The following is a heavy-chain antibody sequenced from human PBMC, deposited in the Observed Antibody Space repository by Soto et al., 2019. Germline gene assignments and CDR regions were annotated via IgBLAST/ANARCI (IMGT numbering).Heavy chain of an antibody. V-gene: IGHV4-59*01. J-gene: IGHJ4*02. CDR3: ARMPLGVPAALDY. CDR1: GGSISSYY. D-gene: IGHD2-2*01. Sequence: QVQLQESGPGLVKPSETLSLTCTVSGGSISSYYWSWIRQPPGKGLEWIGYIYYSGSTNYNPSLKSRVTISVDTSKNQFSLKLSSVTAADTAVYYCARMPLGVPAALDYWGQGTLVTVSS. CDR2: IYYSGST.